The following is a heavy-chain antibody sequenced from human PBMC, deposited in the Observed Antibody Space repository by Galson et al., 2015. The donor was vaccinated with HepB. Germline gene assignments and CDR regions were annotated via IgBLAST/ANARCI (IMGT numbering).Heavy chain of an antibody. CDR1: GGSISSSAYY. CDR3: ARHILFGEIPDYFDC. D-gene: IGHD3-10*01. J-gene: IGHJ4*02. V-gene: IGHV4-39*01. CDR2: VYYSGRT. Sequence: SETLSLTCTVSGGSISSSAYYWGWIRQPPGKGLEWIGSVYYSGRTYYNPSLNSRVTTSMDTSEKQFSLRLSSVTAADTAVYFCARHILFGEIPDYFDCWGQGILVTVSS.